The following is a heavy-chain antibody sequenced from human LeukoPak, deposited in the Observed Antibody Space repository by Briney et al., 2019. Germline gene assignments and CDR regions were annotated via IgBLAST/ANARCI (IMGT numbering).Heavy chain of an antibody. J-gene: IGHJ4*02. CDR3: ARELTSSRFYYFDY. V-gene: IGHV3-23*01. D-gene: IGHD6-13*01. CDR1: GFTFSSYA. CDR2: ISGSGGGT. Sequence: GGSLRLSCAASGFTFSSYAMSWVRQAPGKGLEWVSAISGSGGGTYYADSVKGRFTISRDNSKNTLYLQMNSLRADDTAVYYCARELTSSRFYYFDYWGQGTLVTVSS.